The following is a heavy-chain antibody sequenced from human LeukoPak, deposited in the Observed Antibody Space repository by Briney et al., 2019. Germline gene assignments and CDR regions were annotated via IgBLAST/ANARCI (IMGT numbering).Heavy chain of an antibody. CDR1: GGSISSYY. CDR2: IYYSGST. CDR3: ARDYYGSGSYYTDY. V-gene: IGHV4-59*01. Sequence: SETLSLTCTVSGGSISSYYWSWIRQPPGKGLEWIGYIYYSGSTNYNPSLKSRVTISVGTSKNQFSLKLSSVTAADTAVYYCARDYYGSGSYYTDYWGQGTLVTVSS. D-gene: IGHD3-10*01. J-gene: IGHJ4*02.